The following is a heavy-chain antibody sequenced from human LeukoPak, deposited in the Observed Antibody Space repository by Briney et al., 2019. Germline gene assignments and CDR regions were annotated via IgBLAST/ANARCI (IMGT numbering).Heavy chain of an antibody. D-gene: IGHD6-19*01. J-gene: IGHJ4*02. V-gene: IGHV1-2*02. CDR3: ARGSSGPE. CDR1: RYTFTIYY. CDR2: INPNSGGT. Sequence: ASPKDSPMASRYTFTIYYMHCVPQAPGQGREWMGWINPNSGGTNYAQKFQGRVTMTRDTSISTAYMELSRLRSDDTAVYYCARGSSGPEWGQGTLVTVSS.